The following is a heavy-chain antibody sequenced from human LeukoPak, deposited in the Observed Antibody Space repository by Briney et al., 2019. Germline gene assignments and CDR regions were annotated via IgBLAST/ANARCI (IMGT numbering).Heavy chain of an antibody. CDR2: ISYDGSNK. J-gene: IGHJ4*02. CDR3: AKAPVTTCRGAYCYPFDY. D-gene: IGHD2-21*01. Sequence: GRSLRLSCAASGFTFSSYGMHWVRQAPGKGLEWVAVISYDGSNKYYADSVKVRFTISRDNPKNTLYLQMNRLRAEDTAVYYCAKAPVTTCRGAYCYPFDYWGQGTMVTLSS. CDR1: GFTFSSYG. V-gene: IGHV3-30*18.